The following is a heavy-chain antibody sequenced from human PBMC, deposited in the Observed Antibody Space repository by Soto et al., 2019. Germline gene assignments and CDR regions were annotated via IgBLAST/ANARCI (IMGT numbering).Heavy chain of an antibody. D-gene: IGHD5-12*01. J-gene: IGHJ6*03. V-gene: IGHV4-31*03. CDR2: IYYSGST. CDR1: GGSISSGGYY. CDR3: ASGNLSGYSGYASYYYYYMDV. Sequence: SETLSLTCTVSGGSISSGGYYWSWIRQHPGKGLEWIGYIYYSGSTYYNPSLKSRVTISVDTSKNQFSLKLSSVTAADTAVYYCASGNLSGYSGYASYYYYYMDVWGKGTTVTVSS.